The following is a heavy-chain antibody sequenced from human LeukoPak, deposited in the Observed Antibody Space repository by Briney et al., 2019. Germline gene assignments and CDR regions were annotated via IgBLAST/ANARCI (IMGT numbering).Heavy chain of an antibody. D-gene: IGHD3-22*01. Sequence: GGSLRLSCAASGFTFSDYYMSWIRQAPGKGLEWVSYISSSGSTIYYADSVKGRFTISRDNAKNSLYLQMNSLRAEDMAVYYCARDLGRWYYYDSSGYLGYWGQGTLVTVSS. CDR1: GFTFSDYY. CDR2: ISSSGSTI. J-gene: IGHJ4*02. V-gene: IGHV3-11*01. CDR3: ARDLGRWYYYDSSGYLGY.